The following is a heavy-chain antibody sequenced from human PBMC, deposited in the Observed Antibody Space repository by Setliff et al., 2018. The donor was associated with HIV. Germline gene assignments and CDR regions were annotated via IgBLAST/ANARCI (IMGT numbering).Heavy chain of an antibody. CDR3: ARENFDWLLLNWFDP. Sequence: SETLSLTCTVSNGSISSGNYCWSWIRQPAGKGLEWIGRIYTSGSTNYNPSLKSRVTISVDTSKNQFSLKLSSVTAADTAAYYCARENFDWLLLNWFDPWGQGTLVTVSS. CDR2: IYTSGST. J-gene: IGHJ5*02. D-gene: IGHD3-9*01. V-gene: IGHV4-61*02. CDR1: NGSISSGNYC.